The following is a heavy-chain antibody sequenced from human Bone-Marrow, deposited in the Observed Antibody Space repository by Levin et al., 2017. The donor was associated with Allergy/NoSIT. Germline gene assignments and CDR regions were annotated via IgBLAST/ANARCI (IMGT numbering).Heavy chain of an antibody. D-gene: IGHD3-22*01. CDR1: GFTFNEYA. V-gene: IGHV3-30*18. J-gene: IGHJ4*01. CDR2: ISYDGSNI. CDR3: AKDLYTGGNYYPLGFDF. Sequence: PGGSLRLSCAASGFTFNEYAMHWARQAPGKGLEWVAAISYDGSNIFYGDSVRGRFTISRDNARNTVYLQMSSLRPEDTAIYYCAKDLYTGGNYYPLGFDFWGPGTLVTVAS.